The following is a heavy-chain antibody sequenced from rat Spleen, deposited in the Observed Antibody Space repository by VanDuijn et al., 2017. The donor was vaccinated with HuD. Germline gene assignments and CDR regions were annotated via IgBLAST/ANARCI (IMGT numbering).Heavy chain of an antibody. V-gene: IGHV2-77*01. CDR1: GFSLTSYG. CDR2: IWGDGST. J-gene: IGHJ3*01. D-gene: IGHD1-11*01. CDR3: TRSYGGYSQHWFAY. Sequence: QVQMKETGPGLVQTTQTLSVTCTVSGFSLTSYGVHWVRQAPGKGLEWMGIIWGDGSTEYNSVFKSRLTINRDTSKSQVFLKMNSLQTDDTAIYFCTRSYGGYSQHWFAYWGQGTLVTVSS.